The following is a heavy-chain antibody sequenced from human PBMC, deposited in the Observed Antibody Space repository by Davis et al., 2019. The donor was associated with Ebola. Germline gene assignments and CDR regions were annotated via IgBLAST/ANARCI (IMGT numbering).Heavy chain of an antibody. V-gene: IGHV3-48*03. CDR2: ISSSGSTI. D-gene: IGHD5-18*01. Sequence: GESLKISCAASGFTFSSYEMNWVRQAPGKGLEWVSYISSSGSTIYYADSVKGRFTISRDNAKNSVYLQMNSLRAEDTAVYYCARAPSEPIQLWYYFDYWGQGTLVTVSS. CDR3: ARAPSEPIQLWYYFDY. J-gene: IGHJ4*02. CDR1: GFTFSSYE.